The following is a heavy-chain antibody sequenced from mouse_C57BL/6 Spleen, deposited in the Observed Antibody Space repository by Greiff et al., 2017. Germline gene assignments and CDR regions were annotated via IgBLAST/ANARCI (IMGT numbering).Heavy chain of an antibody. J-gene: IGHJ2*01. CDR2: ISSGGSYT. CDR3: ARPTPSWDGDYFDY. D-gene: IGHD4-1*01. CDR1: GFTFSSYG. V-gene: IGHV5-6*01. Sequence: EVQLVESGGDLVKPGGSLKLSCAASGFTFSSYGMSWVRQTPDKRLEWVATISSGGSYTYYPDSVKGRFTISRDNAKNTLYLQMSSLKSEDTAMCYCARPTPSWDGDYFDYWGQGTTLTVSS.